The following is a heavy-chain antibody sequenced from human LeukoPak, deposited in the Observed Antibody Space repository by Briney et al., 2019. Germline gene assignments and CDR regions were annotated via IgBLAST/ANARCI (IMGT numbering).Heavy chain of an antibody. J-gene: IGHJ3*02. CDR1: GYSFTGYY. CDR3: ARPYCSSTSCYEDAFDI. CDR2: INPNSGGT. V-gene: IGHV1-2*02. Sequence: ASVKVSCKASGYSFTGYYMHWVRQAPGQGLEWMGWINPNSGGTNYAQKFQGRVTMTRDTSISTAYMELSRLRSDDTAVYYCARPYCSSTSCYEDAFDIWGQGTMVTVSS. D-gene: IGHD2-2*01.